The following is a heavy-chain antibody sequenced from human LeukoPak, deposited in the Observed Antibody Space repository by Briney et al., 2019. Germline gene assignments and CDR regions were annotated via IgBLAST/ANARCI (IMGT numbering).Heavy chain of an antibody. Sequence: PSQTLSLTCTVSGGSISSGGYYWSWIRQHPGTGLEWIGYIYYSGSTYYNPSLKSRVTISVDTSKNQFSLKLSSVTAADTAVYYCASGQLGWTTYYFDYWGQGTLVTVSS. CDR2: IYYSGST. D-gene: IGHD2/OR15-2a*01. V-gene: IGHV4-31*03. CDR1: GGSISSGGYY. CDR3: ASGQLGWTTYYFDY. J-gene: IGHJ4*02.